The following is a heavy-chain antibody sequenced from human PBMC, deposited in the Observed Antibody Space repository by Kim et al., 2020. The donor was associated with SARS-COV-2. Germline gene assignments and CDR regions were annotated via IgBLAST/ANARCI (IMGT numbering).Heavy chain of an antibody. CDR1: GFTFSDYY. CDR3: AREYPEAQYYYVIPWYDYYYGMDV. D-gene: IGHD3-10*02. CDR2: ISSSGSTI. Sequence: GGSLRLSCAASGFTFSDYYMSWIRQAPGKGLEWVSYISSSGSTIYYADSVKGRFTISRDNAKNSLYLQMNSLRAEDTAVYYCAREYPEAQYYYVIPWYDYYYGMDVWGQGTTVTVSS. J-gene: IGHJ6*02. V-gene: IGHV3-11*01.